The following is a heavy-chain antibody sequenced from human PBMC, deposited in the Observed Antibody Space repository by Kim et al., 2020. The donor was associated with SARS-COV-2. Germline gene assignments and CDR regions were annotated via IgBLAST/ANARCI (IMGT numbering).Heavy chain of an antibody. D-gene: IGHD4-4*01. Sequence: SETLSLTCSVYGVSFSGYYWSWIRQPPGKGLEWIGEINHSGSTNYNPSLKSRVTMSVDTSKKWFSLRLNSVTAADTAVYYCVREGEYSKYAGGWFDPWGQGTLVTVSS. CDR1: GVSFSGYY. CDR2: INHSGST. V-gene: IGHV4-34*01. J-gene: IGHJ5*02. CDR3: VREGEYSKYAGGWFDP.